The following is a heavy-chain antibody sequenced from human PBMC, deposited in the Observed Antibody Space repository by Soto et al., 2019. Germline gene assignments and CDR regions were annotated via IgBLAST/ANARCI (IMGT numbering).Heavy chain of an antibody. V-gene: IGHV3-30-3*01. CDR1: GFTFSSYA. J-gene: IGHJ6*02. Sequence: GGSLRLSCAASGFTFSSYAMHWVRQAPGKGLEWVAVISYDGSNKYYADSVKGRFTISRDNSKNTLYLQMNSLRAEDMAVYYCARDLLSAPPVGVVVPAAVPYYYGMDVWGQGTTVTVSS. CDR3: ARDLLSAPPVGVVVPAAVPYYYGMDV. D-gene: IGHD2-2*01. CDR2: ISYDGSNK.